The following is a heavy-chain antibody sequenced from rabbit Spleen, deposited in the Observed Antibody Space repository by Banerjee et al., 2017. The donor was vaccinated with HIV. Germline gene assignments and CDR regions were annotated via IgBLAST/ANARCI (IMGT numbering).Heavy chain of an antibody. CDR1: GFTISSYW. CDR2: IYAGSSGNT. CDR3: ARDLAGVIGWNFDL. V-gene: IGHV1S45*01. D-gene: IGHD4-1*01. Sequence: QEQLEESGGDLVKPGSSLALTCTASGFTISSYWICWVRQAPGKGLEWIACIYAGSSGNTYYASWAKGRFTISKTSSTTVTLQMTSLTVADTATYFCARDLAGVIGWNFDLWGQGTLVTVS. J-gene: IGHJ4*01.